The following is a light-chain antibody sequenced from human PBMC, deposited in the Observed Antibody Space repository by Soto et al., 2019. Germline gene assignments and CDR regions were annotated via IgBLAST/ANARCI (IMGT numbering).Light chain of an antibody. J-gene: IGKJ4*01. CDR1: QSVNRN. CDR2: GAS. CDR3: QQYEKWPPLT. Sequence: EIVMAQSPATLSVSPGESATLSCRASQSVNRNVAWYQQKPGLPPRLLIYGASTRAVGLPARFSGSGSGTEFTLTISPLQNEDFAVYYCQQYEKWPPLTFGGGTRVEI. V-gene: IGKV3-15*01.